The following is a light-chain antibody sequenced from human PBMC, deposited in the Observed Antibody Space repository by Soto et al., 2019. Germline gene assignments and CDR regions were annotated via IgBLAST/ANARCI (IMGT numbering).Light chain of an antibody. J-gene: IGLJ2*01. CDR2: RAD. CDR3: AAWDDTLSGLV. CDR1: NSNIGSNY. Sequence: QSVLTQPPSASGTPGQTVTISCPGRNSNIGSNYVYWYQQLPGTAPRLLMYRADQRPSGVPDRFSGSKSGTSASLAISGLRSEDEADYYCAAWDDTLSGLVFGGGTKLTVL. V-gene: IGLV1-47*01.